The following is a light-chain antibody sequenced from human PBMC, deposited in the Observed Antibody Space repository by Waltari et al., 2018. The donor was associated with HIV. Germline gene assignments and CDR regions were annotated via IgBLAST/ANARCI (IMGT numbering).Light chain of an antibody. CDR1: SSNIGNNA. CDR3: AVWDDNLKRV. CDR2: SND. V-gene: IGLV1-44*01. J-gene: IGLJ3*02. Sequence: QSVLTQPPSASGTPGQRVTSSCSGISSNIGNNAVSWYQQLPGEAPKLLISSNDRRPSGVPERFSASKSGTSASLAISGLQSEDEAHYYCAVWDDNLKRVFGGGTKLTVL.